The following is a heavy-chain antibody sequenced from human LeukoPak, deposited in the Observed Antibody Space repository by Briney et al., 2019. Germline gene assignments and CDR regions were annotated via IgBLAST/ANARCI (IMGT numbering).Heavy chain of an antibody. V-gene: IGHV4-59*08. CDR3: VLAPNSNWFDF. J-gene: IGHJ5*01. D-gene: IGHD2-8*01. CDR1: GDSVSGFY. CDR2: IHYSGNS. Sequence: SETLSLTCSVSGDSVSGFYWNWIRQSPGTGLEWIGNIHYSGNSNYNPSLKSRVTMSIDMSRNQFFLKLNSVTAADAAVYYCVLAPNSNWFDFWGQGTQVTVSS.